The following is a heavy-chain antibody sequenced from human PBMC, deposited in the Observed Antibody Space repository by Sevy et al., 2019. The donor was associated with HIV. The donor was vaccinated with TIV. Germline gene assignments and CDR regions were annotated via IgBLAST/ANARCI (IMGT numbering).Heavy chain of an antibody. Sequence: GGSLRLSCADSGVTFSSYAMSWVRQAPGKGLEWVSTISGHGGSTYYAGAVKGRFTISRDNSKKMGYLQMNSLRAEDTAVYYCAKDSGISAQIVVALRYWGQGTQVTVSS. CDR2: ISGHGGST. V-gene: IGHV3-23*01. CDR1: GVTFSSYA. CDR3: AKDSGISAQIVVALRY. D-gene: IGHD3-22*01. J-gene: IGHJ4*02.